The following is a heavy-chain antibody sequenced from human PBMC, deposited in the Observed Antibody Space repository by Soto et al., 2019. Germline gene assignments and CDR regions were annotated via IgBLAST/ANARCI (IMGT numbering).Heavy chain of an antibody. D-gene: IGHD2-15*01. CDR3: VAGQYFSDY. Sequence: QVQLVESGGGVVQPGRSLRLSCAASGFTFSSYGMHWVRQAPGKGLEWVALISYDGSDKYYADSVKGRFTISRDNSKNPPYLQMNSLRVEDTAVYYCVAGQYFSDYWGQGTQVTVSS. CDR1: GFTFSSYG. J-gene: IGHJ4*02. CDR2: ISYDGSDK. V-gene: IGHV3-30*03.